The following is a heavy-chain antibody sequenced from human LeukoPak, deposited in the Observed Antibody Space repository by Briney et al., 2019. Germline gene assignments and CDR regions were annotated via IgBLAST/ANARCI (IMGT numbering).Heavy chain of an antibody. D-gene: IGHD6-13*01. CDR1: GGSISNSGYY. V-gene: IGHV4-39*01. Sequence: SETLSLTCAVSGGSISNSGYYWAWIRQPPGKGLEYIGNIHYSDSALYNPSLQSGATILVDTSKNQFSLKLSSVTAADTAVYYCARRRAAAGPFDYWGQGTLVTVSS. J-gene: IGHJ4*02. CDR2: IHYSDSA. CDR3: ARRRAAAGPFDY.